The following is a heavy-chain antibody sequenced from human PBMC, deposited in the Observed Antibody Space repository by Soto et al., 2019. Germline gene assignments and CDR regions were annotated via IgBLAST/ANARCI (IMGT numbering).Heavy chain of an antibody. CDR1: GFTFSNAW. CDR3: TTEWPRYYDSSGYYYGEVDY. V-gene: IGHV3-15*07. D-gene: IGHD3-22*01. CDR2: IKSKTDGGTT. Sequence: PGGSLRLSCAASGFTFSNAWMNWVRQAPGKGLEWVGRIKSKTDGGTTDYAAPVKGRFTISRDDSKNTLYLQMNSLKTEDTAVYYCTTEWPRYYDSSGYYYGEVDYWGQGTLVTVSS. J-gene: IGHJ4*02.